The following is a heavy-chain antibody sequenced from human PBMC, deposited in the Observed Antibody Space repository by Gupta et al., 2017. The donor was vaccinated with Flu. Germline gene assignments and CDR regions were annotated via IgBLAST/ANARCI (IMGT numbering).Heavy chain of an antibody. Sequence: PGKGLEWVSYIGSSGSTIYYADSVKGRFTISRENAKNSLYLQMNSLGAEDTAVYYCARDLFGYSYGYGSFDIWGQGKMVTVSS. CDR3: ARDLFGYSYGYGSFDI. J-gene: IGHJ3*02. CDR2: IGSSGSTI. D-gene: IGHD5-18*01. V-gene: IGHV3-11*01.